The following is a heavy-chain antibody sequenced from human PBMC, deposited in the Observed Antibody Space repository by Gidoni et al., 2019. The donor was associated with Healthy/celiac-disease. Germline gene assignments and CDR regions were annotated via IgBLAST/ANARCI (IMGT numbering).Heavy chain of an antibody. Sequence: QVQLLQSGAEVKKPGASVKVSCKASGYTFTGYYMHWVRQAPGQGLEWRGWINPHSGGTNYAQKFQGRVTMTRDTSITTAYMELSRLTSDDTAVYYCARAPTSSAGPNSSFWGQGTLVTVSS. CDR1: GYTFTGYY. V-gene: IGHV1-2*02. CDR3: ARAPTSSAGPNSSF. CDR2: INPHSGGT. J-gene: IGHJ4*02. D-gene: IGHD6-25*01.